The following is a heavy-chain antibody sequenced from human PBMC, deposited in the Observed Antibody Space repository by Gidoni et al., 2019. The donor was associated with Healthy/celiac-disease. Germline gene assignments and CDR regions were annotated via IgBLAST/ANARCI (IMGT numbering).Heavy chain of an antibody. CDR3: TRHEGAEWEGYDI. J-gene: IGHJ3*02. CDR2: IRSKANSYAT. V-gene: IGHV3-73*02. D-gene: IGHD1-26*01. Sequence: EVQLVESGGGLVQPGGSLKLSCAASGFTFSGAAMHWVRQASGKGLEWVGRIRSKANSYATAYAAAVKGRFTISRDDSKNTAYLQMNSLKTEDTAVYYCTRHEGAEWEGYDIWGQGTMVTVSS. CDR1: GFTFSGAA.